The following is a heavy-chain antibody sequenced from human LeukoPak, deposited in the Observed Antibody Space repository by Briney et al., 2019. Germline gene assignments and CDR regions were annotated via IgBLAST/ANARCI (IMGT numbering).Heavy chain of an antibody. CDR2: IIPIFGAA. CDR1: GGTFSSYA. J-gene: IGHJ6*03. V-gene: IGHV1-69*05. D-gene: IGHD3-3*01. Sequence: SVKVSCKASGGTFSSYAISWVRQAPGQGLKWMGRIIPIFGAANYAQKFQGRVTITTDESTSTAYMELSSLRSEDTAVYYCAREGGTIFGVVISYYYYYMDVWGKGTTVTVSS. CDR3: AREGGTIFGVVISYYYYYMDV.